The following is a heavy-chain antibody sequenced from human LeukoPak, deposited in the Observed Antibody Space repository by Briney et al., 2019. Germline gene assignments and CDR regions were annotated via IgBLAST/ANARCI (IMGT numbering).Heavy chain of an antibody. V-gene: IGHV3-48*04. D-gene: IGHD2-21*02. CDR2: ISSSSSTI. CDR1: GGSISSDN. Sequence: GTLSLTCAVSGGSISSDNWWSWVRQPPGKGLEWVSYISSSSSTIYYADSVKGRFTISRDNAKNSLYLQMNSLRAEDTAVYYCASPRTAYDAFDIWGQGTMVTVSS. CDR3: ASPRTAYDAFDI. J-gene: IGHJ3*02.